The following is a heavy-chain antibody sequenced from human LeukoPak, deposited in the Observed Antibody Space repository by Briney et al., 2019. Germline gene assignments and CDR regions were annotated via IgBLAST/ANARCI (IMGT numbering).Heavy chain of an antibody. CDR1: GGSISSHY. CDR2: IYYSGST. D-gene: IGHD3-10*01. Sequence: PSETLSLTCTVSGGSISSHYWSWIRQPPGKGLEWIGYIYYSGSTNYNPSLKSRVTISVDTSKNQFPLKLSSVTAADTAVYYCARVKVRRSFNGGYYFDYWGQGTLVTVSS. J-gene: IGHJ4*02. V-gene: IGHV4-59*11. CDR3: ARVKVRRSFNGGYYFDY.